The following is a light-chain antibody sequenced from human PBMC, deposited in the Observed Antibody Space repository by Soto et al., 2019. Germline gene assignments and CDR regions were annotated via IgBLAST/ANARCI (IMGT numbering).Light chain of an antibody. CDR3: AAWDDSLSVVV. CDR1: SSNIGSNY. J-gene: IGLJ2*01. V-gene: IGLV1-47*01. Sequence: QSVLTQPPSASGTPGQRVTISCSGSSSNIGSNYVYWYQQLPGTAPKLLIYRNNXXPSXVPDRFSGSKSGTSASLAISGLXXXXXXXXYCAAWDDSLSVVVFGGETQLTVL. CDR2: RNN.